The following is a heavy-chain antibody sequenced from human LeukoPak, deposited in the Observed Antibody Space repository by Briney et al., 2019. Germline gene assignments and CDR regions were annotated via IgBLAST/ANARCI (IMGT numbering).Heavy chain of an antibody. CDR1: GFTFSSYW. V-gene: IGHV3-74*01. CDR2: INTDGSST. CDR3: APSSLTYSSGWYRY. J-gene: IGHJ4*02. D-gene: IGHD6-19*01. Sequence: GGSLRLSCAASGFTFSSYWMHWVRQAPGKGLVWVSSINTDGSSTVYADSVKGRFTISKDNAKNTLYLQMHSLRAEDTAVYYCAPSSLTYSSGWYRYWGQGTLVTVSS.